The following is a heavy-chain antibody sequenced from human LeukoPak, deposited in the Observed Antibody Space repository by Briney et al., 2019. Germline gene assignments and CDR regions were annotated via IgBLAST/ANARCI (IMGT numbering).Heavy chain of an antibody. CDR2: ISGSGIST. CDR1: GFTFCTYA. J-gene: IGHJ4*02. V-gene: IGHV3-23*01. D-gene: IGHD1-26*01. Sequence: GSLRISCGTSGFTFCTYAMGWVRQGPGEGVGGGSGISGSGISTYYVDSVKGRFTISRDNSKSALYLQMSSLRAEDTAVYYCAKDSDDSGSYLGLFDNWGQGTLVTVSS. CDR3: AKDSDDSGSYLGLFDN.